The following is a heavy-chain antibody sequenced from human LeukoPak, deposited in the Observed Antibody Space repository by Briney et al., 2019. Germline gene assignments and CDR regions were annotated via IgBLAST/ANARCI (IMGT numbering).Heavy chain of an antibody. D-gene: IGHD3-10*01. CDR2: IDPNSGGT. CDR1: GYTFSGYY. J-gene: IGHJ4*02. Sequence: ASVKVSCKASGYTFSGYYMHWVRQAPGQGLEWMGWIDPNSGGTNYAQKFQGRVTMTRDRSMSSAYMELSSLRSDDTAVYYCARTMVRGPVDYWGQGTLVTVSS. V-gene: IGHV1-2*02. CDR3: ARTMVRGPVDY.